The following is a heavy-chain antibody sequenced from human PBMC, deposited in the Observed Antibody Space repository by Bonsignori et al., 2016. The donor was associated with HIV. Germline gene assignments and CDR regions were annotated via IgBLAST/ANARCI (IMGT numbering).Heavy chain of an antibody. CDR2: IIPIFGTA. V-gene: IGHV1-69*01. J-gene: IGHJ6*03. CDR3: ARGPPREVTWGFGEPYYMDV. Sequence: WVRQAPGQGLEWMGGIIPIFGTANYAQKFQGRVTITADESTSTAYMELSSLRSEDTAVYYCARGPPREVTWGFGEPYYMDVWGKGTTVTVSS. D-gene: IGHD3-10*01.